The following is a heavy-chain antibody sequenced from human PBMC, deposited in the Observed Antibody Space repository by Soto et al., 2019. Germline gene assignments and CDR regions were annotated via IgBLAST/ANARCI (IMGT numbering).Heavy chain of an antibody. Sequence: QVQLQQWGAGLLKPSEALSLTCGVYGGSLSGYYWSWFRQPPGKGLEWIGEINHSGSTTYNPSLKSRVTISIDTSKTQFSLKLSSVTAADTAVYYCTRGLGGFPENWGQGTLVTVSS. V-gene: IGHV4-34*01. J-gene: IGHJ4*02. CDR1: GGSLSGYY. D-gene: IGHD6-25*01. CDR2: INHSGST. CDR3: TRGLGGFPEN.